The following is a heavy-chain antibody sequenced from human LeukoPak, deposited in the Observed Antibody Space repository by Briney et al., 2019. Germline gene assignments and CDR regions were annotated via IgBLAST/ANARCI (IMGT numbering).Heavy chain of an antibody. CDR1: GFTFSSYA. V-gene: IGHV3-30-3*01. Sequence: GRSLRLSCAASGFTFSSYAMHWVRQAPGKGLEWVAVISYDGSNKYYADSVKGRFTISRDNSKNTLYLQMNSLRAEDTAVYYCARDAVSYDFWSGHGAFDIWGQGTMVTVSS. CDR3: ARDAVSYDFWSGHGAFDI. J-gene: IGHJ3*02. CDR2: ISYDGSNK. D-gene: IGHD3-3*01.